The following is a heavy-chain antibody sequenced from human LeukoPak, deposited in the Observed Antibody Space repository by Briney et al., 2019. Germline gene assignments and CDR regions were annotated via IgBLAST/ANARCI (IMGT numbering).Heavy chain of an antibody. V-gene: IGHV1-46*01. CDR3: ARHQPGYGSGSEYYFDY. CDR1: GYTFTSYY. Sequence: ASVKVSCKASGYTFTSYYMHWVRQAPGQGLEWMGIINPSGGSTSYAQKFQGRVTMTRDTSTSTVYMELSSLRSEDTAVYYCARHQPGYGSGSEYYFDYWGQGTLVTVSS. D-gene: IGHD3-10*01. J-gene: IGHJ4*02. CDR2: INPSGGST.